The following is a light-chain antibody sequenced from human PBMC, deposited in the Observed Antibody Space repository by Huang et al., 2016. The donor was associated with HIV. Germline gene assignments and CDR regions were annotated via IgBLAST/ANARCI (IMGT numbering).Light chain of an antibody. J-gene: IGKJ1*01. CDR2: GAF. Sequence: EIVMTQSPATLSVSPGERATLSCRASQSIGTNLAWYQQKRGQAPRLLIYGAFTRATGIPARFSGSGSGTEFTLTISSLQSEDFAIYYCQQYNDWRTFGQGTKVENK. V-gene: IGKV3-15*01. CDR1: QSIGTN. CDR3: QQYNDWRT.